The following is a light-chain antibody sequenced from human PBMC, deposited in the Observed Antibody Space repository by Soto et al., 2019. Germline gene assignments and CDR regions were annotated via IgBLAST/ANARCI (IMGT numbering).Light chain of an antibody. CDR2: DVS. CDR3: CSYAGSYTSYV. J-gene: IGLJ1*01. V-gene: IGLV2-11*01. CDR1: SSDVGGYNY. Sequence: QSVLTQPRSVSGSPGQSVTISCTGTSSDVGGYNYVSWYQQHPGKAPKLMIYDVSKRPSGVPDRFSGSKSGNTASRTISGLQAEDEADYYCCSYAGSYTSYVFGTGTKLTVL.